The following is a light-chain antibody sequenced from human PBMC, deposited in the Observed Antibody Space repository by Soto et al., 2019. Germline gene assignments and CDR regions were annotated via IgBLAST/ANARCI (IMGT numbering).Light chain of an antibody. V-gene: IGKV1-39*01. Sequence: DIQMTQSPSSLSASVGDRVTITCRASQSITTYVNWYRQKPGKAPKLLIYAASSLQSGVPSRFSGSGSETEFTLSISSLQPEDFATYVCQQIYSAPLTFGGGTKVEIK. CDR3: QQIYSAPLT. J-gene: IGKJ4*01. CDR1: QSITTY. CDR2: AAS.